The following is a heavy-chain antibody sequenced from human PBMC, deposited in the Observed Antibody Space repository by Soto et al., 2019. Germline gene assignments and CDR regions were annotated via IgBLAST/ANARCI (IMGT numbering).Heavy chain of an antibody. D-gene: IGHD3-3*01. Sequence: QVQLQESGPGLVKPSQTLSLTCTVSGGSISSGDYYWSWIRQHPGKGLEWIGYIVYRGSTYYNPSLKSRVTISVDTSKNQFSLKLSSVTAADTAVYYCARWWSGSRQGFDPWGQGTLVTVSS. CDR2: IVYRGST. V-gene: IGHV4-31*03. CDR1: GGSISSGDYY. CDR3: ARWWSGSRQGFDP. J-gene: IGHJ5*02.